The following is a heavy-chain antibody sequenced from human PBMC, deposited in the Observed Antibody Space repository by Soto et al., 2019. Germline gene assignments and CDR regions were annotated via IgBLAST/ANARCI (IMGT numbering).Heavy chain of an antibody. CDR3: ARGPRYCSGGSCYLYYYYGMAV. CDR2: INHSGRT. D-gene: IGHD2-15*01. CDR1: GGSFSGYY. Sequence: QVQLQQWGAGLLKPSETLSLTCAVYGGSFSGYYWSWIRQPPGKGLEWIGEINHSGRTNYNPSLKRRVTISVDTSKNKFSLKLSSVTAADTAVYYCARGPRYCSGGSCYLYYYYGMAVWGQGTTVTVSS. J-gene: IGHJ6*02. V-gene: IGHV4-34*01.